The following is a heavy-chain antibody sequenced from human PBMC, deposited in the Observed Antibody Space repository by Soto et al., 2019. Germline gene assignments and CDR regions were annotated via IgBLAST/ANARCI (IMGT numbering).Heavy chain of an antibody. CDR1: GFTFSSYW. Sequence: GGSLRLSCAASGFTFSSYWMHWVRQAPGKGLVWVSRINSDGSSTSYADSVKGRFTISRDNAKNTLYLQMNSLRAEDTAVYYCARVGSSGYDFEYFQFFRNWDFDYWGQGTLVTVSS. D-gene: IGHD5-12*01. CDR2: INSDGSST. CDR3: ARVGSSGYDFEYFQFFRNWDFDY. J-gene: IGHJ4*02. V-gene: IGHV3-74*01.